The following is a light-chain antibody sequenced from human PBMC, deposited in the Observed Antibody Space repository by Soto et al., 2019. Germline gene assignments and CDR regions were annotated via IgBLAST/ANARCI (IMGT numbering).Light chain of an antibody. CDR2: LGS. V-gene: IGKV2-28*01. CDR3: MQALQIPPT. CDR1: QSRLHSNGYNY. J-gene: IGKJ5*01. Sequence: DTVMTQSPLTLTVTPEEPASISCRSSQSRLHSNGYNYLGWYLQKPGQSPQLLLYLGSNRASGVPDRFSGSESGTDFTLKISSVEAEDVGVYYCMQALQIPPTFGQGTRLEIK.